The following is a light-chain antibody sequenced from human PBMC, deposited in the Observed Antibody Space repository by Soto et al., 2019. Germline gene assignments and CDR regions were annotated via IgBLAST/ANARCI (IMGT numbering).Light chain of an antibody. CDR2: EVS. CDR3: SSFAGSRTAYFV. Sequence: QSVLTQPASVSGSPGQSITISCTGTSSDVGGYNYVSWYQQVPGKTPKLMIYEVSNRPSGVSNRFSGSKSGNTASLTISGLQSEDEADYYCSSFAGSRTAYFVFGTGTKVTVL. CDR1: SSDVGGYNY. V-gene: IGLV2-14*01. J-gene: IGLJ1*01.